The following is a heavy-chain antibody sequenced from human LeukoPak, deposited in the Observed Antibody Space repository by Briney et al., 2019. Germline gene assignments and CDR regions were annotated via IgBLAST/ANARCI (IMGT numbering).Heavy chain of an antibody. CDR2: INPNSGGT. V-gene: IGHV1-2*02. CDR3: ARSGEGGQQLALFDY. Sequence: ASVKVSIKASGYTFTGYYMHWVRQAPGQGLEWMGWINPNSGGTNYAQKFQGRVTMTRDTSISTAYMELSRLRSDDTAVYYCARSGEGGQQLALFDYWGQGTLVTVSS. J-gene: IGHJ4*02. D-gene: IGHD6-13*01. CDR1: GYTFTGYY.